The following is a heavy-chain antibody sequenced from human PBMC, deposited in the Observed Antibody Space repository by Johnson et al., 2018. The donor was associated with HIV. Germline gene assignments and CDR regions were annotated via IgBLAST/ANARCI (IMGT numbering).Heavy chain of an antibody. CDR1: GFTLSRYD. V-gene: IGHV3-13*01. J-gene: IGHJ3*02. CDR2: IGTAGDT. CDR3: ARVPWSLDAFDI. D-gene: IGHD2-15*01. Sequence: MMLVESGGGLVKPGGSLRLSCAASGFTLSRYDMHWVRQATGKGLEWVSAIGTAGDTYYPGSVKGRFTISRENAKNTLNLQMNSLRAEDTAVYYCARVPWSLDAFDIWGQGTMVTVSS.